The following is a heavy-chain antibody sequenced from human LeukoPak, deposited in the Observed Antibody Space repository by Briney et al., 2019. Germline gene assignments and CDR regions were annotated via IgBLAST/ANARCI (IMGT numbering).Heavy chain of an antibody. J-gene: IGHJ6*02. V-gene: IGHV4-59*08. D-gene: IGHD1-26*01. Sequence: PSETLSLTCTVSGGSISSYYWSWIRQPPGKGLEWIGYIYYSGSTNYNPSLKSRVTISVDTSKNQFSLKLGSVTAADTAVYYCAARGSYRPGMDVWGQGTTVTVSS. CDR2: IYYSGST. CDR1: GGSISSYY. CDR3: AARGSYRPGMDV.